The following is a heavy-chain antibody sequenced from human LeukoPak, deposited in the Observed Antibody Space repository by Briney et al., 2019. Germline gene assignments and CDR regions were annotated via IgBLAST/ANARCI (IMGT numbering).Heavy chain of an antibody. J-gene: IGHJ4*02. V-gene: IGHV3-73*01. CDR1: GFTFSGSA. CDR3: ARGGRMGTYPAIDY. Sequence: GESLRLSCAASGFTFSGSAMHWVRQASGKGLEWVGRIRSKANSYATAYAASVKGRFTISRDDSKNTAYLQMNSLRAEDTAVYYCARGGRMGTYPAIDYWGQGTLVTVSS. CDR2: IRSKANSYAT. D-gene: IGHD5-24*01.